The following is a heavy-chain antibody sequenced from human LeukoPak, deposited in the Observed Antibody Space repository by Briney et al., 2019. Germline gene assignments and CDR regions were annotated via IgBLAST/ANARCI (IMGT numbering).Heavy chain of an antibody. Sequence: AAVNVSFQDSGYTFTSHGISWVRQAPGQGLDGMGWINTYNGNTNYAQRIQGRVSMTTDTYTSTAYMDLRSLRSDDTAVYYCARDLRYSSGWSASGMDVWGKGTTVTISS. CDR3: ARDLRYSSGWSASGMDV. CDR2: INTYNGNT. D-gene: IGHD6-19*01. J-gene: IGHJ6*03. CDR1: GYTFTSHG. V-gene: IGHV1-18*01.